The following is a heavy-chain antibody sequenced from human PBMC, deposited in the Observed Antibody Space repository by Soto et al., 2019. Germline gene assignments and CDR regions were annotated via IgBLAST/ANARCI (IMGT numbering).Heavy chain of an antibody. V-gene: IGHV3-30*18. Sequence: QVQLVESGGGVVQPGRSLRLSCAASGFTFSSYGMHWVLQAPGKGLEWVEVISYDGSNKYYADSVKCRFTISRDNSKNTLYLQMNSLRAEDTAVYYCAKDGDSSGIANAFDIWGQGKMVTVSS. CDR3: AKDGDSSGIANAFDI. J-gene: IGHJ3*02. CDR2: ISYDGSNK. D-gene: IGHD3-22*01. CDR1: GFTFSSYG.